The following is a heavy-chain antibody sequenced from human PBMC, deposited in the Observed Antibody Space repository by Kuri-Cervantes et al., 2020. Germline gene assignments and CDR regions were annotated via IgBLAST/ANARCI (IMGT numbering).Heavy chain of an antibody. CDR2: VSAYNGNT. Sequence: ASVKVSCKASGYTFTSYYMHWVRQAPGQGLEWMGWVSAYNGNTNYAQKLQGGVTMTTDTSTSTAYMELRSLRSADTAVYYCASSRGASQYYYYYYGMDVWGQGTTVTVSS. CDR1: GYTFTSYY. D-gene: IGHD1-26*01. V-gene: IGHV1-18*04. J-gene: IGHJ6*02. CDR3: ASSRGASQYYYYYYGMDV.